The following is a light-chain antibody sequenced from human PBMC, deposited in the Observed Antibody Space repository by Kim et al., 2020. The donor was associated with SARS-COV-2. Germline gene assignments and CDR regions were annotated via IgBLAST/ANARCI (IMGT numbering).Light chain of an antibody. Sequence: QSVTISCTGIRSDVGGHNCVSWYQQHPGQAPRVMIYEVSKRASGVPDRFSGSKSGNMASLTVSGLQAEDEADYYCSSYIGSNNFVFGTGTKVTVL. V-gene: IGLV2-8*01. CDR1: RSDVGGHNC. J-gene: IGLJ1*01. CDR2: EVS. CDR3: SSYIGSNNFV.